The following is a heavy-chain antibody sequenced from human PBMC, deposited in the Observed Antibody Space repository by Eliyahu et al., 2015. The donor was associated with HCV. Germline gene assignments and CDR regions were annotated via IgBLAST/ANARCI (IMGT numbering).Heavy chain of an antibody. Sequence: EVQLVESGGGLVQPGESLRXSCAASGFTFSSYWMHWVRQVPGEGLVWVSRINTDATTTDYADFVKGRFTISRDNAKNTLYLQMHSLRVEDTAVYYCVRGTNNWVGIDYWGQGTLVTVSS. V-gene: IGHV3-74*01. J-gene: IGHJ4*02. CDR1: GFTFSSYW. CDR2: INTDATTT. CDR3: VRGTNNWVGIDY. D-gene: IGHD1-20*01.